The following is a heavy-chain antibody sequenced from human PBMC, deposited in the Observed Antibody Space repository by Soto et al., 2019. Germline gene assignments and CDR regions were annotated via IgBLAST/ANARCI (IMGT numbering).Heavy chain of an antibody. CDR2: INPNSGGT. Sequence: ASVKVSCKASGYTFTGYYMHWVRQAPGQGLEWMGWINPNSGGTNYAQKFQGWVTMTRDTSISTAYMELSRLRSDDTAVYYCAREGADWNPYYYYYGMDVWGQGTTVTVSS. V-gene: IGHV1-2*04. CDR1: GYTFTGYY. D-gene: IGHD1-1*01. CDR3: AREGADWNPYYYYYGMDV. J-gene: IGHJ6*02.